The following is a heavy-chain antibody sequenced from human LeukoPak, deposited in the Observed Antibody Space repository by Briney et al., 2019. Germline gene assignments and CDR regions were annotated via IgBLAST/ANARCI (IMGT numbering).Heavy chain of an antibody. D-gene: IGHD5-18*01. CDR3: ARDRGYSYGYVN. V-gene: IGHV4-39*07. Sequence: SETLSLTCTVSGGSISSSSYYWGWIRQPPGKGLEWIGSIYYSGSTYYNPSLKSRVTISVDTSKSQFSLKLSSVTAADTAVYYCARDRGYSYGYVNWGQGTLVTVSS. CDR2: IYYSGST. CDR1: GGSISSSSYY. J-gene: IGHJ4*02.